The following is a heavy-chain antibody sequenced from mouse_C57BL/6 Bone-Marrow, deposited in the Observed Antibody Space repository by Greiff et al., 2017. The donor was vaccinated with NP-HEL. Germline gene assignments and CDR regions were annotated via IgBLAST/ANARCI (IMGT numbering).Heavy chain of an antibody. D-gene: IGHD1-2*01. Sequence: QVQLQQPGAELVKPGASVKMSCKASGYTFTSYWITWVKQRPGQRLEWIGDIYPGSGSTNYNEKFKSKATLTVDTSSSTAYMQLSSLTSEDSAVYYCARFLSRRRRYFDVWGTGTTVTVSS. CDR3: ARFLSRRRRYFDV. J-gene: IGHJ1*03. CDR1: GYTFTSYW. CDR2: IYPGSGST. V-gene: IGHV1-55*01.